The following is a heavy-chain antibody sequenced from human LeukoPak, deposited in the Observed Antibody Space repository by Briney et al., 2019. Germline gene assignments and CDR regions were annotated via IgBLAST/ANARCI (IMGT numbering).Heavy chain of an antibody. Sequence: GASVKVSCKASGGTFSSYAISWVRQAPGQGLEWMGGIIPIFGTANYAQKFQGRVTITADKSTSTAYMELSSLRAEDTAVYYCAKGDSSSESIRGFDPWGQGTLVTVSS. CDR3: AKGDSSSESIRGFDP. CDR1: GGTFSSYA. J-gene: IGHJ5*02. CDR2: IIPIFGTA. V-gene: IGHV1-69*06. D-gene: IGHD6-6*01.